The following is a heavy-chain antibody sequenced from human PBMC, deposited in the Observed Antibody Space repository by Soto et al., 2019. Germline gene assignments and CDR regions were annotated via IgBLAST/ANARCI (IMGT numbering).Heavy chain of an antibody. CDR1: GFSFSNHG. V-gene: IGHV3-30*03. CDR3: ARNSRATVAGAPDY. CDR2: ISYDGSNK. Sequence: GGSLRLSCVASGFSFSNHGMHWVSQAPGKGLEWVAVISYDGSNKDYVESVKGRFTISRDNSKNTLYLQINSLRVEDTAVFYCARNSRATVAGAPDYWGQGTLVTVSS. J-gene: IGHJ4*02. D-gene: IGHD6-19*01.